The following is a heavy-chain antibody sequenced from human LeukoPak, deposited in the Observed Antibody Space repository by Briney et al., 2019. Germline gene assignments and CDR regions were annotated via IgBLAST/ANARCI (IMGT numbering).Heavy chain of an antibody. CDR1: GGSISSYY. V-gene: IGHV4-59*01. CDR3: ASARGSYFAFDI. J-gene: IGHJ3*02. Sequence: PSETLSLTCTVSGGSISSYYWSWIRQPPGKGLEWIGYIYYSGSTNYNPSLKSRVTISVDTSKNQFSLKLSSVTAADTAVYYCASARGSYFAFDIWGQGTMVTVSS. CDR2: IYYSGST. D-gene: IGHD1-26*01.